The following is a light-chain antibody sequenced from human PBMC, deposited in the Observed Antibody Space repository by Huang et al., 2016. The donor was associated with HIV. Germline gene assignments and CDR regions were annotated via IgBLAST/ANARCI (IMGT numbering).Light chain of an antibody. CDR2: GAS. CDR3: HQYGSAPQT. V-gene: IGKV3-20*01. CDR1: QCITNNY. J-gene: IGKJ1*01. Sequence: EIVLTQSPGTLSLSPGERATLSCRASQCITNNYLAWYQKKPGLAPRLLIYGASFRATGVPDRFSGSGSGTDFTLTISRLEPEDCAVYFCHQYGSAPQTFGRGTKVDIK.